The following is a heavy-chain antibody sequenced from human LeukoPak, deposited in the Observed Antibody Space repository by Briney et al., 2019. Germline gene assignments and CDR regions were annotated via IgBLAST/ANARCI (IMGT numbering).Heavy chain of an antibody. J-gene: IGHJ4*02. CDR3: ARHSYGPFDY. D-gene: IGHD5-18*01. Sequence: PGGSLRLSCAASGFTFSSYAMHWVRQAPGKGLEWVAVISYDGSNKYYADSVKGRFTISRDNSKNTLYLQMNSLRAEDTAVYYCARHSYGPFDYWGQGTLVTVSS. CDR1: GFTFSSYA. V-gene: IGHV3-30*04. CDR2: ISYDGSNK.